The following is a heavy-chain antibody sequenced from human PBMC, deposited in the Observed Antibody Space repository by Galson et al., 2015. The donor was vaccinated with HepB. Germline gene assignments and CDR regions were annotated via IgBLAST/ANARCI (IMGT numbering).Heavy chain of an antibody. Sequence: SLRLSCAASGFTFSSYGMHWVRQAPGKGLEWVAVIWYDGSNKYYADSVKGRFTISRDNSKNTLYLQMNSLRAEDTAVYYCAREIKWLVPTGAFNIWGQGTMVTVSS. V-gene: IGHV3-33*08. CDR2: IWYDGSNK. CDR1: GFTFSSYG. CDR3: AREIKWLVPTGAFNI. J-gene: IGHJ3*02. D-gene: IGHD6-19*01.